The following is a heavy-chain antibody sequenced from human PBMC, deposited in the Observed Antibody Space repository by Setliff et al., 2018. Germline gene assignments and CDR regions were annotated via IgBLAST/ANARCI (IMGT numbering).Heavy chain of an antibody. CDR2: IRYDGTTE. D-gene: IGHD4-17*01. CDR3: SRDLQGSGDYVVDY. Sequence: PGGSLRLSCAASGFSFGGHDMHWVRQAPGKGLEWVAFIRYDGTTESYADSVKGRFTISRDNAKNSLTLQMNSLRVEDTAVYYWSRDLQGSGDYVVDYWGQGTLVTVSS. V-gene: IGHV3-30*02. J-gene: IGHJ4*02. CDR1: GFSFGGHD.